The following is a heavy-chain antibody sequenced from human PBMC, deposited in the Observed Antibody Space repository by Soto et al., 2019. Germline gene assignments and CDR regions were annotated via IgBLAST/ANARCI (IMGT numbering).Heavy chain of an antibody. CDR3: ARDCAGYSSGWYQRGGFDY. V-gene: IGHV3-33*01. D-gene: IGHD6-19*01. CDR1: GFTFSSYG. J-gene: IGHJ4*02. CDR2: IWYDASNK. Sequence: QVQLVESGGGVVQPGRSLRLSCAASGFTFSSYGMHWVRQAPGKGLEWVAGIWYDASNKYYADSVKGRFTSSRDNSKDTLSLEMNSLRAEDTAGYYCARDCAGYSSGWYQRGGFDYWGQGTLVTVSS.